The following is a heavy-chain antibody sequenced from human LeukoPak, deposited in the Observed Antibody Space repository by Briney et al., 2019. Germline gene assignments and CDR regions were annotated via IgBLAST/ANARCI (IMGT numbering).Heavy chain of an antibody. V-gene: IGHV4-34*01. CDR1: GGSFSGYY. D-gene: IGHD1-26*01. CDR3: ARGGGSFAS. J-gene: IGHJ5*02. CDR2: INHSGST. Sequence: KTSETLSLTCAVYGGSFSGYYWSWIRQPPGKGLEWIGEINHSGSTNSNPSLKSRVTISVDTSKNQFSLKLSSVTAADTAVYYCARGGGSFASWGQGTLVTVSS.